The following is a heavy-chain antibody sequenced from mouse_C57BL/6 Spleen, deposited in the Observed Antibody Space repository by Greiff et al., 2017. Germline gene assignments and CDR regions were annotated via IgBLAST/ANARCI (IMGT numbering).Heavy chain of an antibody. CDR1: GYSITSGYY. D-gene: IGHD1-1*01. Sequence: EVKLLESGPGLVKPSQSLSLTCSVTGYSITSGYYWNWFRQFPGNKLEWMGYIGYDGSNNYNPSLKNRISITRDTSKNQFFLKLNSVTTEVTATYYCARALLYYFSMDYWGQGTSVTVSS. J-gene: IGHJ4*01. CDR2: IGYDGSN. CDR3: ARALLYYFSMDY. V-gene: IGHV3-6*01.